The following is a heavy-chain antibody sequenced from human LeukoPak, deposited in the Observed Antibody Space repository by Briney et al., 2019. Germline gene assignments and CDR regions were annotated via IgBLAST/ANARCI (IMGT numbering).Heavy chain of an antibody. Sequence: GGSLRLSCAASGFTFSTYWMHWVRQAPGKGLVWVSRIKSGGSTSYADSVKGRFTISRDNAKNTVSLQMNSLRPEDTGVYYCARAPSEIGGYYPEYFRHWGQGTLVTVSS. CDR1: GFTFSTYW. V-gene: IGHV3-74*01. J-gene: IGHJ1*01. D-gene: IGHD3-22*01. CDR2: IKSGGST. CDR3: ARAPSEIGGYYPEYFRH.